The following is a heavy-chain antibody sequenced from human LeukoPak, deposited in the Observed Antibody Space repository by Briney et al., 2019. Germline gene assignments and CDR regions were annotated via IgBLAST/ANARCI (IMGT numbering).Heavy chain of an antibody. CDR3: ARGRYYYDSSGPIPYYFDY. J-gene: IGHJ4*02. CDR1: GGSFSGYY. Sequence: SETLSLTCAVYGGSFSGYYWSWIRQPPGKGLEWIGGINHSGSTNYNPSLKSRVTISVDTSKNQFSLKLSSVTAADTAVYYCARGRYYYDSSGPIPYYFDYWGQGTLVTVSS. V-gene: IGHV4-34*01. D-gene: IGHD3-22*01. CDR2: INHSGST.